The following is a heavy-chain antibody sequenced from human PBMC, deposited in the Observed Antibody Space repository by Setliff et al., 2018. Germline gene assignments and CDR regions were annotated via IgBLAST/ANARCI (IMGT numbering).Heavy chain of an antibody. CDR2: INPNTGKT. Sequence: ASVKVSCKASGYSFTGYHIHWVRQAPGQGLEWMGWINPNTGKTDYAQNFQGRVTMTTDTSTSTGYMELRNLRSDDTAVYYCARDTPPRYTGYSDGWAPFDLWGQGTLVTVSS. CDR3: ARDTPPRYTGYSDGWAPFDL. J-gene: IGHJ4*02. V-gene: IGHV1-18*04. D-gene: IGHD6-19*01. CDR1: GYSFTGYH.